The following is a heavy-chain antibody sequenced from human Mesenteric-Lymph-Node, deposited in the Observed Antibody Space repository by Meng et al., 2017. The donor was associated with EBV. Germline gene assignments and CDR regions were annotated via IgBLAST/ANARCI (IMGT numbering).Heavy chain of an antibody. V-gene: IGHV1-18*01. Sequence: QVQLGKSGAEVKKPGASLKVSCKASGYTFTNYGINWVRQAPGQGIEWMGGISPYNGNTYSAQKFQGRVTMTTDTSTDTAYIELRSLRSDDTAVYSCARDGSGDGYTFDYWGQGTLVTVSS. J-gene: IGHJ4*02. CDR3: ARDGSGDGYTFDY. CDR1: GYTFTNYG. D-gene: IGHD5-24*01. CDR2: ISPYNGNT.